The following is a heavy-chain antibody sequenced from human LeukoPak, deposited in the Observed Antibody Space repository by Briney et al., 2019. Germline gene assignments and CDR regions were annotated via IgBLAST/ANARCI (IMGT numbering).Heavy chain of an antibody. CDR2: IYYTGST. J-gene: IGHJ1*01. V-gene: IGHV4-39*02. Sequence: SETLSLTCTISGGFISSSSYYWGWIRQPPGKGLEWIVDIYYTGSTYYNASLKSRVSISIDTSNNHFSLKLSSVTAADTALYYCARRRYYDSTGYLDWGQGTLVTVSS. D-gene: IGHD3-22*01. CDR1: GGFISSSSYY. CDR3: ARRRYYDSTGYLD.